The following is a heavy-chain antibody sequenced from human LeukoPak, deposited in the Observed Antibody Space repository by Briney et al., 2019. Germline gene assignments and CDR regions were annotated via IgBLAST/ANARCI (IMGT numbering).Heavy chain of an antibody. CDR1: GFTFTTYA. CDR2: MIVSGAGR. Sequence: GGSLRLSCAASGFTFTTYAMTWVRQAPGKGLEWVSGMIVSGAGRYYADSVQGRFTISRDNSKNTLFLQMNSLRAEDTAVYYCTRRDGDNDRGFDYWGQGTLVTVSS. D-gene: IGHD4-23*01. V-gene: IGHV3-23*01. CDR3: TRRDGDNDRGFDY. J-gene: IGHJ4*02.